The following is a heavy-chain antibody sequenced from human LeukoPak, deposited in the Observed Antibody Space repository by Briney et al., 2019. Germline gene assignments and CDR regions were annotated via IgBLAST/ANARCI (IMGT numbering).Heavy chain of an antibody. D-gene: IGHD5-24*01. CDR3: ARDGYKFYYYYGMDV. J-gene: IGHJ6*02. V-gene: IGHV4-59*05. CDR1: GGSISNYY. Sequence: SETLSLTCTVSGGSISNYYWSWIRQPPGKGLEWIGSIYYSGSTNYNPSLKSRVTISVDTSKNQFSLKLSSVTAADTAVYYCARDGYKFYYYYGMDVWGQGTTVTVSS. CDR2: IYYSGST.